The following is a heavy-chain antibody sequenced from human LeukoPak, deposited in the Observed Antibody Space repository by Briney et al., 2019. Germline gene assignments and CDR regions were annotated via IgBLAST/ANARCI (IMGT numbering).Heavy chain of an antibody. V-gene: IGHV3-30-3*01. Sequence: PGGSLRLSCAASGFTFSSYAMHRVRQAPGKGLEWVAVISYDGSNKYYADSVKGRFTISRDNSKNTLYLQMNSLRAEDTAVYYCARVRASFCSGGSCYGLDYYYGMDVWGQGTTVTVSS. CDR3: ARVRASFCSGGSCYGLDYYYGMDV. J-gene: IGHJ6*02. CDR2: ISYDGSNK. CDR1: GFTFSSYA. D-gene: IGHD2-15*01.